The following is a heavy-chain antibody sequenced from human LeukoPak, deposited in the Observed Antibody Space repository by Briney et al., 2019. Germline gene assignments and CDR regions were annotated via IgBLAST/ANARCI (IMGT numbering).Heavy chain of an antibody. V-gene: IGHV4-34*01. D-gene: IGHD1-26*01. CDR2: INHSGST. J-gene: IGHJ4*02. CDR3: ARGKGSYKYRGPYYFDY. CDR1: GGSFSGYY. Sequence: PSETLSLTCAVYGGSFSGYYWSWIRQPPGKGLEWIGEINHSGSTSYNPSLRSRVTISVDTSKNQFSLKLSSVTAADTAVYYCARGKGSYKYRGPYYFDYWGQGTLVTVSS.